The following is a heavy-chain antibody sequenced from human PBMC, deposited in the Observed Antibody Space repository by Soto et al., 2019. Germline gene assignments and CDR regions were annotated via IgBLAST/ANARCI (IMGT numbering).Heavy chain of an antibody. CDR1: GYTFTGYY. CDR2: INPNSGGT. J-gene: IGHJ2*01. CDR3: AREFLYGDYGTTNWYFDL. V-gene: IGHV1-2*04. Sequence: ASVKVSCKASGYTFTGYYMHWVRQAPGQGLEWMGWINPNSGGTNYAQKFQGWVTMTRDTSISTAYMELSRLRSDDTAVYYCAREFLYGDYGTTNWYFDLWGRGTLVTVSS. D-gene: IGHD4-17*01.